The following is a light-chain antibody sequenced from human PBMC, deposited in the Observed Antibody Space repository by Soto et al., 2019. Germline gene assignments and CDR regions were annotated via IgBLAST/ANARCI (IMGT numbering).Light chain of an antibody. J-gene: IGLJ1*01. V-gene: IGLV2-14*03. CDR3: TSYTSSSCYV. CDR2: NVS. Sequence: QSVLTQPASVSGSPGQSITISCSGTSSDFNYYNSVSWYQHHPGKAPKLMIYNVSNRPSGVSSRFSRSKSGNTASLTISGLQAEDEADYYCTSYTSSSCYVFGTGTKVTV. CDR1: SSDFNYYNS.